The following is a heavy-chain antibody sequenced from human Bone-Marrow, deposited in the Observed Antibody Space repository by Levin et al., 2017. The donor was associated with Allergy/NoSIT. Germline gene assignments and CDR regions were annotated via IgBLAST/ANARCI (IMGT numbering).Heavy chain of an antibody. Sequence: GGSLRLSCAASGFTFSNYWMTWVRQAPGKGLEWVANIKEDGSEKNYVDSVKGRFTISRDNAENSLYLQMNSLRAEDTAVYYCTNINSGRSYGDCFDYWGQGTLVTVSS. CDR2: IKEDGSEK. CDR3: TNINSGRSYGDCFDY. D-gene: IGHD1-26*01. J-gene: IGHJ4*02. V-gene: IGHV3-7*01. CDR1: GFTFSNYW.